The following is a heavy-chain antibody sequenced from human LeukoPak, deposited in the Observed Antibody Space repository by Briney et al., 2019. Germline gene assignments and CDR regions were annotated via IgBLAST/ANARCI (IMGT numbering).Heavy chain of an antibody. D-gene: IGHD4/OR15-4a*01. V-gene: IGHV4-59*08. J-gene: IGHJ4*02. CDR3: ARRPRSANDY. CDR2: IYYTGSA. CDR1: GDSISNNY. Sequence: PSETLSLTCTVSGDSISNNYWSWIRQPPGKGLEWIGYIYYTGSAIYNPSLKSRVTISVDTSKNQFSLKVNSVTAADTAVYYCARRPRSANDYWGQGTLVTVSS.